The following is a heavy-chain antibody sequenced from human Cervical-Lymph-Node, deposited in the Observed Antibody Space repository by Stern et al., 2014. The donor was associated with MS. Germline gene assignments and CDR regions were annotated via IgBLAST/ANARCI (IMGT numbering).Heavy chain of an antibody. D-gene: IGHD6-13*01. Sequence: EVQLVQSGAEVKKPGESLKISCTGSGYSFTSYWIALVRHMPGKGLEWMGIVDPGDSDTRYSPSFQGQVSISADKSTSTAYLQWSSLKASDTAMYYCARTRYSSSWYTFDPWGQGTLVTVSS. CDR1: GYSFTSYW. J-gene: IGHJ5*02. V-gene: IGHV5-51*03. CDR3: ARTRYSSSWYTFDP. CDR2: VDPGDSDT.